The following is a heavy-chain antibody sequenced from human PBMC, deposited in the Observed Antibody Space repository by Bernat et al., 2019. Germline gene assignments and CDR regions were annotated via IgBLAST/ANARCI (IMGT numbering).Heavy chain of an antibody. Sequence: QLQLQESGPGLVKPSETLSLTCTVSGGSISSSSYYWGWIRQPPGKGLEWIGSTYYSGSTYYNPSLKSRVTISVDTSKTQFSLKLSSVTAADTAVYYCARLRRGVVPAAIKPGYYYMDVWGKGTTVTVSS. J-gene: IGHJ6*03. CDR3: ARLRRGVVPAAIKPGYYYMDV. CDR1: GGSISSSSYY. CDR2: TYYSGST. D-gene: IGHD2-2*01. V-gene: IGHV4-39*01.